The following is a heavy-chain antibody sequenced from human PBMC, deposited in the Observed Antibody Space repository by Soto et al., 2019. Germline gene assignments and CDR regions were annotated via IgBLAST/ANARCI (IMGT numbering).Heavy chain of an antibody. V-gene: IGHV3-49*03. CDR2: IRSKAYGGTT. J-gene: IGHJ6*02. CDR3: TTPSTAARLGYYYGMDV. D-gene: IGHD6-6*01. CDR1: GFTFGDYA. Sequence: GGSLRLSCTASGFTFGDYAMSWFRQAPGKGLEWVGFIRSKAYGGTTEYAASVKGRFTISRDDSKSIAYLQMNSLKTEDTAVYYCTTPSTAARLGYYYGMDVWGQGTTVTVSS.